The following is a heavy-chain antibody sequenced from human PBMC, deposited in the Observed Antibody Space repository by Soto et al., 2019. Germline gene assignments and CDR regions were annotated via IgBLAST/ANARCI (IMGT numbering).Heavy chain of an antibody. J-gene: IGHJ4*02. CDR2: ILPVFGTS. D-gene: IGHD1-1*01. Sequence: QLHLVQSGSEVKKPGSSVRVSCKTSGGTLSNYGLSWVRLAPGQGLEWMGGILPVFGTSNYAQKFQDRLTTTAQESTNTAYMDLTSLTSDDTAVYYCARETSRYPSYYFDYWGQGTLVTVSS. V-gene: IGHV1-69*12. CDR3: ARETSRYPSYYFDY. CDR1: GGTLSNYG.